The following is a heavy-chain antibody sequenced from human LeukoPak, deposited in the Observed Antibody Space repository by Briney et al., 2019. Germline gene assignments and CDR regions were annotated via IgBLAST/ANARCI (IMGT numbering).Heavy chain of an antibody. Sequence: ASVKVSCKASGYTFTSYGISWVRQAPGQGLEWMGWISAYNGNTNYAQKLQGRVTMTTDTSTSTAYMELRSLRSDDTAVYYCARAGELGEGATTEDYYGMDVWGQGTTVTVSS. V-gene: IGHV1-18*01. CDR2: ISAYNGNT. D-gene: IGHD1-26*01. CDR1: GYTFTSYG. J-gene: IGHJ6*02. CDR3: ARAGELGEGATTEDYYGMDV.